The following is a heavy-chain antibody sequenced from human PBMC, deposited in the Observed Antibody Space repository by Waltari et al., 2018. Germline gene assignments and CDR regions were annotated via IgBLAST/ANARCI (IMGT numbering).Heavy chain of an antibody. Sequence: QVQLQQWGAGLLKPSETLSLTCAVYGGSFSGYYWRWIRQPPGKGLEWIGEIKQSGSTNYNPSLKSRVTISVDTAKNQFSLKLSSVTAADTAVYYCARFSDYCSGGSCYLYGMDVWGQGTTVTVSS. V-gene: IGHV4-34*01. J-gene: IGHJ6*02. CDR2: IKQSGST. CDR3: ARFSDYCSGGSCYLYGMDV. D-gene: IGHD2-15*01. CDR1: GGSFSGYY.